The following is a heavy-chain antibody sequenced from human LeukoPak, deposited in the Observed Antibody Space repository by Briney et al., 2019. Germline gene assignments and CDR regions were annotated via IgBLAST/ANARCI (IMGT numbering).Heavy chain of an antibody. CDR3: AKEVSDYVTYYYMDV. J-gene: IGHJ6*03. CDR1: GFTFSRYD. D-gene: IGHD4-17*01. CDR2: ISYDGSNK. Sequence: GGSLRLSCVASGFTFSRYDMHWVRQAPGKGLEWVAVISYDGSNKYYADSVKGRFTISRDNSKNTLYLQMNNLTTEDTAVYYCAKEVSDYVTYYYMDVWGKGTTVTVSS. V-gene: IGHV3-30*18.